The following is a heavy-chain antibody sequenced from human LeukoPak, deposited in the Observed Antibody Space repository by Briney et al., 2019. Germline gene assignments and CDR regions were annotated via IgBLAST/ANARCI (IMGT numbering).Heavy chain of an antibody. D-gene: IGHD2-2*01. V-gene: IGHV5-51*01. J-gene: IGHJ6*03. CDR2: IWPGDSDT. CDR1: GYSFTSYW. Sequence: GESLKISCQGSGYSFTSYWIGWVRQMPGKGLEWMGIIWPGDSDTRYSPSFQGQVTISVDKSISTAYLQWSSLKASDTAIYYCARLGSSTAAWYYYYMDVWGKGTTVTVSS. CDR3: ARLGSSTAAWYYYYMDV.